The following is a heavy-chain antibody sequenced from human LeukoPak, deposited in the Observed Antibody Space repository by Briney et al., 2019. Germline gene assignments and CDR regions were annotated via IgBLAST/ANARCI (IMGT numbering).Heavy chain of an antibody. D-gene: IGHD2-2*01. Sequence: GGSLRLSCAASGFTFSDYYMNWLRQAPGKGLEWISYMSSSGSTISYADSVTGRFTVSRDNAKNSLYLQMNSLRAEDTAVYYCARSILPAANAIDYWGQGTLLTVSS. CDR3: ARSILPAANAIDY. J-gene: IGHJ4*02. CDR2: MSSSGSTI. V-gene: IGHV3-11*04. CDR1: GFTFSDYY.